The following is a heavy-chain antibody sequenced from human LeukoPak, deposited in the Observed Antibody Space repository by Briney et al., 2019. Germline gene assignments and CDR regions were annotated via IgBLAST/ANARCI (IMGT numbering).Heavy chain of an antibody. CDR2: INHSGST. Sequence: SETLSLTCAVYGGSFSGYYWSWIRQPPGKGLEWIGEINHSGSTNYNPSLKSRVTISVDTSKNQFSLKPSSVTAADTAVYYCARAVPITIFGVVIDFPFDYWGQGTLVTVSS. CDR3: ARAVPITIFGVVIDFPFDY. D-gene: IGHD3-3*01. J-gene: IGHJ4*02. CDR1: GGSFSGYY. V-gene: IGHV4-34*01.